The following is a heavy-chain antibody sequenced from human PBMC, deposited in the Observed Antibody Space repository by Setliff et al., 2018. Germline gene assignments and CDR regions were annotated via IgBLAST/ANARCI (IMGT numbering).Heavy chain of an antibody. J-gene: IGHJ3*02. Sequence: AGGSLRLSCSASGFTFGDYYMSWIRQAPGKGLEWVSYISRGGNTIYYADSVKGRFTISRDNAKNSLYLQMNSLRAEDTAVYYCARGYPVTFDIWGQGTMVTVSS. D-gene: IGHD1-1*01. CDR3: ARGYPVTFDI. CDR2: ISRGGNTI. V-gene: IGHV3-11*04. CDR1: GFTFGDYY.